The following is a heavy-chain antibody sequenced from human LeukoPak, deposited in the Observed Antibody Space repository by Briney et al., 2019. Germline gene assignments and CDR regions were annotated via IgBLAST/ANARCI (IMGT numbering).Heavy chain of an antibody. CDR3: ARVRYCSISSCYLFLGRISASFGLDF. CDR2: ISSSSSYI. Sequence: GGSLRLSCAASGFTFSSYSMNWVRQAPGKGLEWVSSISSSSSYIYYADSVKGRFTISRDNAKNSLYLHMDTLRAQDTAVNYFARVRYCSISSCYLFLGRISASFGLDFWGQGTTVTVSS. J-gene: IGHJ6*02. V-gene: IGHV3-21*01. CDR1: GFTFSSYS. D-gene: IGHD2-2*01.